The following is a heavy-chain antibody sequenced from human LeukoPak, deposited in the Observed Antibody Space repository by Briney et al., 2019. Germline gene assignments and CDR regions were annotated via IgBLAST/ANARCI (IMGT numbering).Heavy chain of an antibody. V-gene: IGHV5-51*01. CDR2: IYPGDSET. Sequence: GESLKISCKASGYSFTNYWIGWVRQMPGKGLEWMGIIYPGDSETKYSPSSQGQVTITADKSINTAYLQWSSLRASDTAMYYCARQGTIVAGTLGTTFDYWGQGTLLTVSS. CDR3: ARQGTIVAGTLGTTFDY. J-gene: IGHJ4*02. CDR1: GYSFTNYW. D-gene: IGHD5-12*01.